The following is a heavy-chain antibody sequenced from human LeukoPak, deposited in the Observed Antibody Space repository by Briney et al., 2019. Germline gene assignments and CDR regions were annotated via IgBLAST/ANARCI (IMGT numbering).Heavy chain of an antibody. CDR1: GGTFSSYA. CDR2: IIPIFGTA. CDR3: ARVHMGTRGAFDI. J-gene: IGHJ3*02. V-gene: IGHV1-69*05. Sequence: ASVKVSCKASGGTFSSYAISWVRQAPGQGLEWMGGIIPIFGTANYAQKFQGRVTITTDESTSTAYMELSSLRSEDTAVYYCARVHMGTRGAFDIRGQGTMVTVSS. D-gene: IGHD1/OR15-1a*01.